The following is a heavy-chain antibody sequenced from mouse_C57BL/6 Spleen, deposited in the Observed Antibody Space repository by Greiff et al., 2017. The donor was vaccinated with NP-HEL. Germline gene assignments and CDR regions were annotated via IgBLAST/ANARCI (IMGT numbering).Heavy chain of an antibody. D-gene: IGHD2-1*01. Sequence: QVQLQQSGAELARPGASVKLSCKASGYTFTSYGISWVKQRTGQGLEWIGEIYPRSGNTYYNEKFKGKATLTADKSSSTAYMELRSLTSEDSAVYFCARSVGNYAWFAYWGQGTLVTVSA. CDR2: IYPRSGNT. CDR1: GYTFTSYG. CDR3: ARSVGNYAWFAY. V-gene: IGHV1-81*01. J-gene: IGHJ3*01.